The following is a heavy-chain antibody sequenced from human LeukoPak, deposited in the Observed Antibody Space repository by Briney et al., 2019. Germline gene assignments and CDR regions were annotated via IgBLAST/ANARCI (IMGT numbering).Heavy chain of an antibody. J-gene: IGHJ5*02. CDR3: ARDGRPVVVPAAIVAGMHWFDP. Sequence: ASVKVSCKASGSTFSSYAISWVRQAPGQGLEWMGGIIPIFGTANYAQKFQGRVTITADESTSTAYMELSSLRSEDTAVYYCARDGRPVVVPAAIVAGMHWFDPWGQGTLVTVSS. CDR2: IIPIFGTA. CDR1: GSTFSSYA. V-gene: IGHV1-69*01. D-gene: IGHD2-2*01.